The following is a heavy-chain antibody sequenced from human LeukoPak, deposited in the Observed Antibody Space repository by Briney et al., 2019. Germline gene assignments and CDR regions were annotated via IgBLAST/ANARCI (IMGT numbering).Heavy chain of an antibody. J-gene: IGHJ5*01. CDR1: GNTFTNYW. CDR2: IYPGDSDT. V-gene: IGHV5-51*01. Sequence: GESLKISCKGSGNTFTNYWIGWVRQLPGKGLEWMGIIYPGDSDTRYSPSFQGQVTISADKSINTAYLQWSSLKASDTAMYYCARHGSISARRNWFDSWGQGTQVTVSS. D-gene: IGHD6-6*01. CDR3: ARHGSISARRNWFDS.